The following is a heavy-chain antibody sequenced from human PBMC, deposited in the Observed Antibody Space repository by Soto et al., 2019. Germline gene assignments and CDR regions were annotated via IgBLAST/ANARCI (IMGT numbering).Heavy chain of an antibody. J-gene: IGHJ4*02. V-gene: IGHV4-39*01. CDR2: IQYGGTT. CDR1: GSSVTRDNHF. CDR3: ARLGSSGWYQGSYFDY. Sequence: SGTLSIACAVSGSSVTRDNHFWGWIRQSPGKGLEWIGSIQYGGTTNYNPSLKSRVIMSAETSKNQFSLMMNSVTAADTAVYYCARLGSSGWYQGSYFDYWGQGTLVTVSS. D-gene: IGHD6-19*01.